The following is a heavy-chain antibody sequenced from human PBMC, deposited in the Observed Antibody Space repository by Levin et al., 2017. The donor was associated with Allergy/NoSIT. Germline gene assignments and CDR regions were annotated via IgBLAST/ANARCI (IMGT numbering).Heavy chain of an antibody. CDR1: GGSFSGYY. J-gene: IGHJ3*02. D-gene: IGHD2-2*01. CDR2: INHSGGT. V-gene: IGHV4-34*01. CDR3: ARGYGPGHDAFDI. Sequence: PSETLSLTCAVYGGSFSGYYWSCIRQPPGKGLEWIGEINHSGGTNYNPSLKSRVTMSVDTSNNQFSLRLGSVTAADTAVYYCARGYGPGHDAFDIWGQGTMVTVSS.